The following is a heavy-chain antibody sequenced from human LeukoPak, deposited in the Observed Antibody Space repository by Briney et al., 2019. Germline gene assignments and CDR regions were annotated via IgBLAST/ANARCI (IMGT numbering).Heavy chain of an antibody. CDR3: AKSRSGSANWALRIFDN. J-gene: IGHJ4*02. CDR1: GFALGSEA. D-gene: IGHD1-1*01. Sequence: GGSLRLSCAVSGFALGSEAMSWVRQSPARGLEWVASISPGGGTTYYADYVKGRFTISRDNSNNSLFVQMNSLRVEDTAVYFCAKSRSGSANWALRIFDNWGQGTLVTVSS. CDR2: ISPGGGTT. V-gene: IGHV3-23*01.